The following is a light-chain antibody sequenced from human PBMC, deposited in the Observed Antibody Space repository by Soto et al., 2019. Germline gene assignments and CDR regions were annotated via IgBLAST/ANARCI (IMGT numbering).Light chain of an antibody. Sequence: QSVLTQPASVSGSPGQSITISCTGSSSDIGGFNYVSWYQQHPGKAPKLLIYDVSYRPSGISDRFSGSKSGNTASLTISGLQPEDEADYYCSSYGASSTLLGGGTKLTVL. CDR2: DVS. CDR3: SSYGASSTL. V-gene: IGLV2-14*03. CDR1: SSDIGGFNY. J-gene: IGLJ2*01.